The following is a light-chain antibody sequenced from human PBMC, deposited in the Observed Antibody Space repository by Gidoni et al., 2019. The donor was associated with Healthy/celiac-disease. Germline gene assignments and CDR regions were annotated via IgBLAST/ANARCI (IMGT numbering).Light chain of an antibody. Sequence: DIVMTQAPATRSGSPGERDTLSCRASQSVSSNLAWYQQKPGQAPRRLIYGASTRATGIPARFSGSGSGTEFTLTISSLQSEDFAVYYCQQYNNWPPYICXQXTKLEIK. V-gene: IGKV3-15*01. CDR1: QSVSSN. J-gene: IGKJ2*01. CDR3: QQYNNWPPYI. CDR2: GAS.